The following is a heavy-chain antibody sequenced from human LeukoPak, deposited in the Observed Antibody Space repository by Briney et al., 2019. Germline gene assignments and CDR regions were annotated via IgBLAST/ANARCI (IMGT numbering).Heavy chain of an antibody. J-gene: IGHJ4*02. D-gene: IGHD3-3*01. Sequence: SETLSLTCAVYGGSFSGYYWSWIRQPPGKGLEWIGETNHSGSTNYNPSLKSRVTISVDTSKNQFSLKLSSVTAADTAVYYCARVTYYDFWSGYYTRRYYFDYWGQGTLVTASS. V-gene: IGHV4-34*01. CDR2: TNHSGST. CDR1: GGSFSGYY. CDR3: ARVTYYDFWSGYYTRRYYFDY.